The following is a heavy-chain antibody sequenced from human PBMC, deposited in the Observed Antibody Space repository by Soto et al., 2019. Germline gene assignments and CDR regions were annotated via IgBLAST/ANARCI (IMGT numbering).Heavy chain of an antibody. CDR3: VRDRQPTVWGGLDS. Sequence: VQLVESGGGLVQPGGSLRLSCAASGFTFSSYWMTWVRHAPGKGLEWVANIKQDGSGQYYLDSVKGRFTISRDNAKNSLYLQMNSLRAEDTAVYYCVRDRQPTVWGGLDSWGQGTLVIVSA. V-gene: IGHV3-7*01. CDR1: GFTFSSYW. D-gene: IGHD3-16*01. J-gene: IGHJ4*02. CDR2: IKQDGSGQ.